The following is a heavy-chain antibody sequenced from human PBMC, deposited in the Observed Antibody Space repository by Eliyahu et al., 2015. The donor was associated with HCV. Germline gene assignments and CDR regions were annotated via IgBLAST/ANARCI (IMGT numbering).Heavy chain of an antibody. D-gene: IGHD6-19*01. CDR3: ARHSSGWYSP. V-gene: IGHV4-39*01. CDR1: GGSISSSSYY. J-gene: IGHJ4*02. Sequence: QLQLQESGPGLVKPSETLSLTCXVSGGSISSSSYYWGWIRQPPGKGLEWIGSIYYSGSTYYNPSLKSRVTISVDTSKNQFSLKLSSVTAADTAVYYCARHSSGWYSPWGQGTLVTVSS. CDR2: IYYSGST.